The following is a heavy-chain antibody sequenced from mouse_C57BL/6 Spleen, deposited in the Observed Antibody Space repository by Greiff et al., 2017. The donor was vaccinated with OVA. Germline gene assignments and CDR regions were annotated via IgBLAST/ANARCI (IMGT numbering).Heavy chain of an antibody. Sequence: EVKLVESGGGLVQPGGSLKLSCAASGFTFSDYYMYWVRQTPEKRLEWVAYISNGGGSTYYPDTVKGRFTISRDNAENTLYLQMSRLKSEDTAMYYCASLYYGSSYEYFDVWGTGTTVTVSS. V-gene: IGHV5-12*01. CDR2: ISNGGGST. D-gene: IGHD1-1*01. CDR1: GFTFSDYY. CDR3: ASLYYGSSYEYFDV. J-gene: IGHJ1*03.